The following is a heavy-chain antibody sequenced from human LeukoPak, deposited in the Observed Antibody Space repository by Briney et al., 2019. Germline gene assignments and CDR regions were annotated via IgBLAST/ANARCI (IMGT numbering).Heavy chain of an antibody. Sequence: ASVKVSCKASGYTLTSYGISWVRQAPGQGLEWMGWISAYNGNTNYAQKLQGRVTMTTDTSTSTAYMELRSLRSDDTAVYYCARDSAEGIDIVGATPLDYWGQGTLVTVSS. CDR1: GYTLTSYG. CDR3: ARDSAEGIDIVGATPLDY. D-gene: IGHD1-26*01. CDR2: ISAYNGNT. V-gene: IGHV1-18*01. J-gene: IGHJ4*02.